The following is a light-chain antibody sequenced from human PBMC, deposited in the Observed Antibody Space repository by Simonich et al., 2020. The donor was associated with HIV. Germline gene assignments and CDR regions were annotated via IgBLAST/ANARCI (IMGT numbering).Light chain of an antibody. V-gene: IGKV4-1*01. CDR1: PMVLSSSNNKNY. CDR2: WAS. CDR3: QQYYRTPPL. J-gene: IGKJ2*01. Sequence: DIVMTQSPDSLAVSLGAMATINCQSSPMVLSSSNNKNYLACYQQKPGQPPKLLVYWASTRESGGPYRCSGSGSWTEFTLTISSLQAADVAVYYCQQYYRTPPLFGQGTKLEIK.